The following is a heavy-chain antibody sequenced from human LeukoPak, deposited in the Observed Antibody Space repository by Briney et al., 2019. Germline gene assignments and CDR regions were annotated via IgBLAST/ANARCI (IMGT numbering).Heavy chain of an antibody. V-gene: IGHV5-51*01. Sequence: ESLKISCKGSGYSFTNYWTAWVRQMPGKGLEWMGIIYPGDSDTRYSPSFQGQVTISADKSINTAYLQWSSLKASDSAMYYCARRAYCGGDCYSDYWGQGTLVTVSS. CDR2: IYPGDSDT. CDR3: ARRAYCGGDCYSDY. D-gene: IGHD2-21*02. CDR1: GYSFTNYW. J-gene: IGHJ4*02.